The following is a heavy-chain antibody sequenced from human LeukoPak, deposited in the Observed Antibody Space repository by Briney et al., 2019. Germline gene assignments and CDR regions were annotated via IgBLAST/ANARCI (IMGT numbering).Heavy chain of an antibody. CDR2: IKQDGSEK. Sequence: PGGSLRLSCAASGFTFSSYWMSWVRQAPGKGLEWVANIKQDGSEKYYVDPVKGRFTISRDNAKNSLYLQMNSLRAEDTAVYYCAREYDSSGYYYANWGQGTLVTVSS. V-gene: IGHV3-7*01. CDR1: GFTFSSYW. D-gene: IGHD3-22*01. CDR3: AREYDSSGYYYAN. J-gene: IGHJ4*02.